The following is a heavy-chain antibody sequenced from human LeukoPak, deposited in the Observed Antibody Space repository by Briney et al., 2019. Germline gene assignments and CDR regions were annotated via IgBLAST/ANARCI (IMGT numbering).Heavy chain of an antibody. J-gene: IGHJ6*03. CDR2: ISGSGGST. CDR1: GFTFSSYA. V-gene: IGHV3-23*01. Sequence: GGSLRLSCAASGFTFSSYAMSWVRQAPGKGLEWVSGISGSGGSTYYAHSVKGRFTISRDNSKNTLYVQMNSLRAEDTAVYYCATTLLRASTYMDVWGKGTTVTVSS. D-gene: IGHD1-1*01. CDR3: ATTLLRASTYMDV.